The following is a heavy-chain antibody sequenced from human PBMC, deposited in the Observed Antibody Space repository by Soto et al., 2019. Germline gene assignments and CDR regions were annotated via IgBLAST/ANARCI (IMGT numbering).Heavy chain of an antibody. V-gene: IGHV4-34*01. Sequence: ASETLSLTCAVYGGSFSGYYWGWVRHPPGKGLEWIGEINHSGSTNYNPSLKSRVTISVDTSKNQFSLKLSSVTAADTAVYYCARGMIGGRWLQLSYWGQGTLVTVSS. CDR3: ARGMIGGRWLQLSY. J-gene: IGHJ4*02. D-gene: IGHD5-12*01. CDR1: GGSFSGYY. CDR2: INHSGST.